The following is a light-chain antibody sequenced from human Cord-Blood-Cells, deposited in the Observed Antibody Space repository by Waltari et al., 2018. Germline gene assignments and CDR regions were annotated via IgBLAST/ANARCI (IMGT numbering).Light chain of an antibody. V-gene: IGKV4-1*01. CDR2: WAS. J-gene: IGKJ4*01. Sequence: EIVMTQSPDSLAVSLGERATINCKSSQSFLYSSNNKNYLAWYQQKPGQPPKLLIYWASTRESGVPDRFSGSGSGTDFTLTISSLQAEDVAVYYCQQYYSTPLTFGGGTKVEIK. CDR1: QSFLYSSNNKNY. CDR3: QQYYSTPLT.